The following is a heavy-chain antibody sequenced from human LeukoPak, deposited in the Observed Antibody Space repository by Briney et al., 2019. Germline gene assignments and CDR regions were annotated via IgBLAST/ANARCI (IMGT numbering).Heavy chain of an antibody. J-gene: IGHJ4*02. Sequence: SGTLSLTCGVSNGSINSFYWSWVRQPPGKGLEWIGEIHHSGRTNYNPSLKSRVTISVDTSKNQFSLKLSSVTAADTAVYYCARGGEGIFDYWGQGTLVTVSS. CDR1: NGSINSFY. D-gene: IGHD3-10*01. CDR2: IHHSGRT. CDR3: ARGGEGIFDY. V-gene: IGHV4-4*02.